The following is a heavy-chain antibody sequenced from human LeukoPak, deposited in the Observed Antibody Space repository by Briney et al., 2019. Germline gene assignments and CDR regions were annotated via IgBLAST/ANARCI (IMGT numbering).Heavy chain of an antibody. V-gene: IGHV4-4*07. J-gene: IGHJ4*02. CDR2: IYAGGTA. CDR1: GGSISNYY. CDR3: TREPVP. D-gene: IGHD6-19*01. Sequence: SETLSLTCTVSGGSISNYYWSWIRQPAGKGLEWIGRIYAGGTASYNPSLKSRVTMSADMSENQLSLKLTSVTAADTAVYYCTREPVPWGQGTLVTVSS.